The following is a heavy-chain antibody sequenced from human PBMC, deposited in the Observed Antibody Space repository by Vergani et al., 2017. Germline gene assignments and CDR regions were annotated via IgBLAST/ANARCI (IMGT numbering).Heavy chain of an antibody. CDR2: IYHSGST. D-gene: IGHD2-2*01. CDR1: GFTFSSYA. V-gene: IGHV4-30-2*01. CDR3: AGVGCSSTSCYGYDAFDI. Sequence: VQLLESGGGLVQPGGSLRLSCAASGFTFSSYAMSWVRQAPGKGLEWIGYIYHSGSTYYNPSLKSRVTISVDRSKNQFSLKLSSVTAADTAVYYCAGVGCSSTSCYGYDAFDIWGQGTMVTVSS. J-gene: IGHJ3*02.